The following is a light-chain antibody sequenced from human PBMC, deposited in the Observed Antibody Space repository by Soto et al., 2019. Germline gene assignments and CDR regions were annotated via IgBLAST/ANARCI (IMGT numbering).Light chain of an antibody. CDR2: DTS. J-gene: IGKJ1*01. Sequence: EIVLTQSPGTLSLSPGERATLSCRASQSVNSGYLAWYQHTPGQAPRLLIYDTSTRATGIPDRFSGSGSGTDFTLTISILEPEDFAVFYCQQYGSSPRTFGQGTKVDIK. V-gene: IGKV3-20*01. CDR3: QQYGSSPRT. CDR1: QSVNSGY.